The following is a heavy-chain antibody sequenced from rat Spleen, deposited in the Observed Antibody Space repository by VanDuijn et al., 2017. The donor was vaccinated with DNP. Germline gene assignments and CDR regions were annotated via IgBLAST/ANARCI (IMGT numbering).Heavy chain of an antibody. CDR1: GYSITTNF. V-gene: IGHV3-1*01. Sequence: EVQLQESGSGLVKPSQSLSLTCSVTGYSITTNFWGWIRNFPGNKMEYIGHISYSGSTNYNPSLKSRISITRDTSKNHFFLQLNSVTTEDTATYYCARWTRYFDSWGQGVLVTVSS. J-gene: IGHJ2*01. D-gene: IGHD1-7*01. CDR3: ARWTRYFDS. CDR2: ISYSGST.